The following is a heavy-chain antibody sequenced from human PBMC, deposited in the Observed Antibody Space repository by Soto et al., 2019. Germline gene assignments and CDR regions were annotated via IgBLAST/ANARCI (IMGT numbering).Heavy chain of an antibody. D-gene: IGHD6-13*01. CDR2: ISGSGGSA. V-gene: IGHV3-23*01. CDR1: GFTFSTYA. Sequence: EVQLLESGGGLVQPGGSLRLSCAASGFTFSTYAMSWVRQAPGKGLEWVSIISGSGGSAQYADSVKGRFTISRDSSKNTLYLQMNGLRVEDTAVYYCAKDLSSSWHYFDYWGQGTLVTVSS. J-gene: IGHJ4*02. CDR3: AKDLSSSWHYFDY.